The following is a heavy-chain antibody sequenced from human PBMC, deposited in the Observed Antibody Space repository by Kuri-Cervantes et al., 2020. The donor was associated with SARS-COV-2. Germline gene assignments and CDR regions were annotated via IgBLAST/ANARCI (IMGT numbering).Heavy chain of an antibody. Sequence: GGSLRLSCAASGFTVSSNYMSWVRQAPGKGLEWVSAISGSGGSTYYADSVKGRFTISRDNSKNTLYLQMNSLRAEDTAVYYCARGYSYGPVTYWGQGTLVTVSS. CDR2: ISGSGGST. J-gene: IGHJ4*02. CDR3: ARGYSYGPVTY. D-gene: IGHD5-18*01. CDR1: GFTVSSNY. V-gene: IGHV3-53*01.